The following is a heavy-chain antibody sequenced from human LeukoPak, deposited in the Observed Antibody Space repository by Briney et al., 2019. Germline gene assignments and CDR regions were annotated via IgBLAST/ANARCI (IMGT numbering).Heavy chain of an antibody. V-gene: IGHV4-30-4*07. CDR2: SYYTSST. CDR3: ARDNVSCRGGRCYPEYYFAP. D-gene: IGHD2-15*01. CDR1: GCSINSGDYS. Sequence: SETLSLTCGVSGCSINSGDYSWRWIRQPPGKGVVSNGYSYYTSSTQYIQALKSRATMSLDKSKNLHPLELMAVPAAVSAVYYCARDNVSCRGGRCYPEYYFAPWGQGTLVTVSS. J-gene: IGHJ4*02.